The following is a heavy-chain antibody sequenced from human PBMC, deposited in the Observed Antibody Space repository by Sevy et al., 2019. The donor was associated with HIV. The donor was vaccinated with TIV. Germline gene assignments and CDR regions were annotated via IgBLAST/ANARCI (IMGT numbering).Heavy chain of an antibody. Sequence: GGSLRLSCAASGFTFSAYGMHRIRQAPCKGLEWVAVIWFDYSKEYYGDSVKGRFSIFRDNSKNTLYLQMNSLRAEDTALYYCARDSTPGITLFDYWGQGSLVTVSS. CDR3: ARDSTPGITLFDY. CDR1: GFTFSAYG. CDR2: IWFDYSKE. V-gene: IGHV3-33*01. D-gene: IGHD1-20*01. J-gene: IGHJ4*02.